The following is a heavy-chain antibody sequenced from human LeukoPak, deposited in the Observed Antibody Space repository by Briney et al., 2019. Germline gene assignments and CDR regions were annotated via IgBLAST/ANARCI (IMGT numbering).Heavy chain of an antibody. D-gene: IGHD3-9*01. CDR2: INHSGST. CDR3: ARGRRGYFDWFYYYYGMDV. V-gene: IGHV4-34*01. CDR1: GGSFSGYY. Sequence: PSETLSLTCAVYGGSFSGYYWSWIRQPPGKGLEWIGEINHSGSTNYNPSLKSRVTISVDTSKNQFSLKLSSVTAADTAVYYCARGRRGYFDWFYYYYGMDVWGQGTTVTVSS. J-gene: IGHJ6*02.